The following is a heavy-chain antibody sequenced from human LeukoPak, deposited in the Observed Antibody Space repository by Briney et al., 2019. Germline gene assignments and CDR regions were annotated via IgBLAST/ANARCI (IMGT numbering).Heavy chain of an antibody. CDR2: IYTSGNT. V-gene: IGHV4-4*07. J-gene: IGHJ5*02. Sequence: PSETLSLTCTVSGGYTGSHYWSWIRQPAGKGLEWIGRIYTSGNTNYNPSLESRVTMSVDTSKSQFSLKMKSVTAADTAVYYCARDVRDWNGKNNWFDPWGQGTLVTVSS. CDR3: ARDVRDWNGKNNWFDP. D-gene: IGHD3-3*01. CDR1: GGYTGSHY.